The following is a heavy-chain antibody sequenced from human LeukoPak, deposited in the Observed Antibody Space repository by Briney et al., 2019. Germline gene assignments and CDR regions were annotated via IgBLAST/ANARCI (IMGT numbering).Heavy chain of an antibody. Sequence: SETLSLTCTVSGGSISSYYWSWIRQPPGKGLEWIGYIYYSGSTNYNPSLKSRVTISVDTSKNQFSLKLSSVTAADTAVYYYARDRLNSSGWKGSFDYWGQGTLVTVSS. J-gene: IGHJ4*02. V-gene: IGHV4-59*01. D-gene: IGHD6-19*01. CDR3: ARDRLNSSGWKGSFDY. CDR1: GGSISSYY. CDR2: IYYSGST.